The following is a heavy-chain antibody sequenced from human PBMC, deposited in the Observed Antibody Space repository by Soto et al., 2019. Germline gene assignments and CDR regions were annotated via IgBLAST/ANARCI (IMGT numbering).Heavy chain of an antibody. J-gene: IGHJ4*02. CDR2: IWSDGSNK. V-gene: IGHV3-33*01. CDR1: GFTFSTYG. Sequence: ESGGGVVQPGRSLRLSCAASGFTFSTYGMHWVRQAPGKGLEWVALIWSDGSNKYYADSVKGRFTISRDNSKKTLYLQMNSLGAEDTAVYYCVRVFDTYYFDLWGQGNMVTVSS. D-gene: IGHD3-9*01. CDR3: VRVFDTYYFDL.